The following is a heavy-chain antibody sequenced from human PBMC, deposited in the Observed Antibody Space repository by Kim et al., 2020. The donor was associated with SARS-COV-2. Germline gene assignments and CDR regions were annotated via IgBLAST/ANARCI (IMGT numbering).Heavy chain of an antibody. CDR3: ARSREDFWSGYSNWFDP. Sequence: VKGRFHIYKDNSKNTLYRQMNSLRAEDTAVYYCARSREDFWSGYSNWFDPWGQGTLVTVSS. V-gene: IGHV3-66*01. D-gene: IGHD3-3*01. J-gene: IGHJ5*02.